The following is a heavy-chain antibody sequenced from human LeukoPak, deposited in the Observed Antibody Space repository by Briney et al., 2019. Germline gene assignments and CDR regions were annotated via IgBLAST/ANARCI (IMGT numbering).Heavy chain of an antibody. CDR1: GFTFSNAW. CDR3: VTAILGNRRALDY. CDR2: IKSRTDGGTT. D-gene: IGHD1-26*01. J-gene: IGHJ4*02. Sequence: MSGGSLRLSCAASGFTFSNAWMSWVRQAPGKGLEWVGRIKSRTDGGTTEFAAPVKARFTISRHEPTNTLYLQMNSLTTEDTGFYYCVTAILGNRRALDYWGQGTLVTVSS. V-gene: IGHV3-15*01.